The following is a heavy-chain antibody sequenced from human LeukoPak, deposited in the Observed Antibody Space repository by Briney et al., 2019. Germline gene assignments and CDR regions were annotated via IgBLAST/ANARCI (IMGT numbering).Heavy chain of an antibody. D-gene: IGHD2-2*01. CDR2: IYYSGTT. CDR1: GGSISTTSYF. CDR3: ARVYSSTHNWFDT. V-gene: IGHV4-39*07. J-gene: IGHJ5*02. Sequence: PSETLSLTCTVSGGSISTTSYFWAWIRQPPGGGLEWIGSIYYSGTTYYKSSLKSRVTVSIERSKNHFSLNLNSLTAADTAVYYCARVYSSTHNWFDTWGQGTLVTVSS.